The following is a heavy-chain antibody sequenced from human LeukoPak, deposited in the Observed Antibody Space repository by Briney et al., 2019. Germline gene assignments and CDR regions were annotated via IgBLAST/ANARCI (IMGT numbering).Heavy chain of an antibody. CDR3: ARALGYCSSTSCYPDDY. D-gene: IGHD2-2*01. CDR2: MNPNSGNT. J-gene: IGHJ4*02. Sequence: ASVKVSCKXSGYTFTSNDINWVRQATGQGLEWMGRMNPNSGNTGYAQKFQGRVTITADESTSTAYMELSSLRSEDTAVYYCARALGYCSSTSCYPDDYWGQGTLVTVSS. CDR1: GYTFTSND. V-gene: IGHV1-8*03.